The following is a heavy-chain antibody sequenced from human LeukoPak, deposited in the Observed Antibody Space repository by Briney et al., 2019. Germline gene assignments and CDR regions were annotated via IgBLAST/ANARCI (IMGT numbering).Heavy chain of an antibody. J-gene: IGHJ4*02. CDR2: IKSKTDGGTT. D-gene: IGHD3-10*01. V-gene: IGHV3-15*01. CDR1: GFTFSNAW. Sequence: GGSLRLSCAASGFTFSNAWMSWVRQAPGKGLEWVGRIKSKTDGGTTDYAAPVEGRFTISRDDSKNTLYLQMNSLKTEDTAVYYCTTGGVLYGSGSRPFDYWGQGTLVTVSS. CDR3: TTGGVLYGSGSRPFDY.